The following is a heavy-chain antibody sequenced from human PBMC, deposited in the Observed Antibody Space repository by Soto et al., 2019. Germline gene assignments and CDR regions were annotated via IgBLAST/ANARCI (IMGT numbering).Heavy chain of an antibody. Sequence: PSETLALTCTFSGFSINTFYWSLVRPPAGKGLEWIGRIFSSGSTSFNPSLESRVAMSVDTSKNHFSLNLSSVTAADMAVYYCAREGSYSAYNFAHGIQLWSFDFWGQGALVTVSS. D-gene: IGHD5-12*01. CDR1: GFSINTFY. CDR3: AREGSYSAYNFAHGIQLWSFDF. CDR2: IFSSGST. J-gene: IGHJ4*02. V-gene: IGHV4-4*07.